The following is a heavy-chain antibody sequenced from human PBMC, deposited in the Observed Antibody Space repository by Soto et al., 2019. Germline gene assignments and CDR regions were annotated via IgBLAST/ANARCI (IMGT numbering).Heavy chain of an antibody. Sequence: PGGSLRLSCAASGFTFRSYEMNWVRQAPGKGLECISSISSSGTNIYFADSVKGRFTISRDNAKNSLYRQMNSLRAEDTAVYYCAQRVWDVGVVVASTRGAFDIWGQGTLVTVSS. CDR2: ISSSGTNI. V-gene: IGHV3-48*03. CDR1: GFTFRSYE. J-gene: IGHJ3*02. D-gene: IGHD2-15*01. CDR3: AQRVWDVGVVVASTRGAFDI.